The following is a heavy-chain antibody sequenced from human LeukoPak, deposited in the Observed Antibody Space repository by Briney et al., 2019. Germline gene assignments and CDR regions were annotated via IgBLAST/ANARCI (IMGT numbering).Heavy chain of an antibody. Sequence: SETLSLTCTVSGGSISSSSYYWGWIRQPPGKGLEWIGSIYYSGSTYYNPSLKSRVTISVDTSKNQFSLKLSSVTAADTAVYYCARGGRYYDFWSGYHRIDYWGQGTLVTVSS. CDR2: IYYSGST. CDR1: GGSISSSSYY. V-gene: IGHV4-39*07. J-gene: IGHJ4*02. CDR3: ARGGRYYDFWSGYHRIDY. D-gene: IGHD3-3*01.